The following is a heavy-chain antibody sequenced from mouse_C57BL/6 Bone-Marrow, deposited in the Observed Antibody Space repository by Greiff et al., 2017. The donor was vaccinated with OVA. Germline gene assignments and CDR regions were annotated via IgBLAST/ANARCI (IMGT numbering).Heavy chain of an antibody. Sequence: EVKLMESEGGLVQPGSSMKLSCTASGFTFSDCYMAWVRQVPEKGLEWVANINYDGSSTYYLDSLKSRFIISRDNAKNILYLQMSSLKSEDTTTYYCASLYYGSSYWYFDVWGTGTTVTVSS. J-gene: IGHJ1*03. V-gene: IGHV5-16*01. CDR2: INYDGSST. CDR3: ASLYYGSSYWYFDV. CDR1: GFTFSDCY. D-gene: IGHD1-1*01.